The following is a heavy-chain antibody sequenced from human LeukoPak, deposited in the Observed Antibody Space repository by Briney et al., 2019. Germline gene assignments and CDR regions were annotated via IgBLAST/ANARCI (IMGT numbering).Heavy chain of an antibody. Sequence: ASVKVSCKVSGYTLTELSMHWVRQAPGQGLEWMGWISAYNGNTDYAQKLQGRVTMTTDTSTSTAYMELRSLRSDDTAVYYCAREYQLLYSYYYGMDVWGQGTTVTVSS. CDR1: GYTLTELS. J-gene: IGHJ6*02. CDR2: ISAYNGNT. V-gene: IGHV1-18*01. D-gene: IGHD2-2*01. CDR3: AREYQLLYSYYYGMDV.